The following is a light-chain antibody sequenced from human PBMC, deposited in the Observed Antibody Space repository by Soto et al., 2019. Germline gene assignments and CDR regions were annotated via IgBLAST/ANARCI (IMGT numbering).Light chain of an antibody. Sequence: QSALTQPRSVSGSPGQSVTISCTGTSSDVGGYNYVSWYQQYPGKAPKPMIYDVIKRPSGVPDRFSGSKSGNTASLTISGLQAEDEADYYCCSYAGSYTFVVFGGGTKLTVL. CDR3: CSYAGSYTFVV. CDR1: SSDVGGYNY. V-gene: IGLV2-11*01. CDR2: DVI. J-gene: IGLJ2*01.